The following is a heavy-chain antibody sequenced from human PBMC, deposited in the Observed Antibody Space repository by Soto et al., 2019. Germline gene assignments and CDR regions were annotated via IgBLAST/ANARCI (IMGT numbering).Heavy chain of an antibody. V-gene: IGHV3-23*01. CDR1: GFTFSSYA. CDR2: ISGSGGST. Sequence: EVQLLESWGGLVQPGGSLRLSCAASGFTFSSYAMSWVRQAPGKGLEWVSAISGSGGSTYYADSVKGRFTISRDNSKNALYLQMNSLRAEDTAVYYCAKKGVAAPTFLDYWGQGTLVTVSS. D-gene: IGHD6-19*01. J-gene: IGHJ4*02. CDR3: AKKGVAAPTFLDY.